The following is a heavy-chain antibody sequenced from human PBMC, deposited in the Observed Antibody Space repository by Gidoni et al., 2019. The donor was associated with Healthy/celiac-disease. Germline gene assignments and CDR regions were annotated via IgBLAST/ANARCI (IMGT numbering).Heavy chain of an antibody. V-gene: IGHV4-34*01. CDR2: INHSGST. CDR1: GGSFSGYY. D-gene: IGHD5-18*01. J-gene: IGHJ3*02. Sequence: QVQLQQWGAGLLKPSETLSLTCAVYGGSFSGYYWSWIRQPPGKGLEWIGEINHSGSTNYNPSLKSRVTISVDTSKNQFSLKLSSVTAADTAVYYCAREGKDTADDDAFDIWGQGTMVTVSS. CDR3: AREGKDTADDDAFDI.